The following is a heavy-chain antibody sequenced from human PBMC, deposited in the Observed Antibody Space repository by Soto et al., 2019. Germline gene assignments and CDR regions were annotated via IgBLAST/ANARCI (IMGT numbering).Heavy chain of an antibody. Sequence: QVPLVQSGAEVKKPGASVKVSCKASGYTFTSYGISWVRQAPGQGLEWMGWISAYNGNTNYAQKLQGRVTMTTDTSTSTAYMELRSLRSDDTAVYYCARTLGGYYYDSSGYYELDYWGQGTLVTVSS. V-gene: IGHV1-18*01. CDR1: GYTFTSYG. CDR2: ISAYNGNT. CDR3: ARTLGGYYYDSSGYYELDY. D-gene: IGHD3-22*01. J-gene: IGHJ4*02.